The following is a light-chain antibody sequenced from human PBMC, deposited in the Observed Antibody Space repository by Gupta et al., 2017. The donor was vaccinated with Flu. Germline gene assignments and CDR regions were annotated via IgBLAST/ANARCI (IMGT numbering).Light chain of an antibody. Sequence: GASMSSTCRVNKTINNYLDWYQQKPGQSPQLLLYAGSNLESGVPYRFSGSGSGTEFTLTISSLQPTDVGTYYCLQCINIPYTFGQGTKLEI. CDR2: AGS. CDR3: LQCINIPYT. V-gene: IGKV1-5*03. J-gene: IGKJ2*01. CDR1: KTINNY.